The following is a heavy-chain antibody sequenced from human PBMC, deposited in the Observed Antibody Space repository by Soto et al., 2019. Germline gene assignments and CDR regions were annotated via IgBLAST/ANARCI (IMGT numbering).Heavy chain of an antibody. V-gene: IGHV3-33*01. D-gene: IGHD3-3*01. CDR2: IWYDGSNK. CDR1: GFTFSSYG. Sequence: PGGSLRLSCAASGFTFSSYGMHWVRQAPGKGLEWVAVIWYDGSNKYYADSVKGRFTISRDNSKNTLYLQMNSLRAEDTAVYYCARPLRFLEWDYYGMDVWGQGTTVTVSS. CDR3: ARPLRFLEWDYYGMDV. J-gene: IGHJ6*02.